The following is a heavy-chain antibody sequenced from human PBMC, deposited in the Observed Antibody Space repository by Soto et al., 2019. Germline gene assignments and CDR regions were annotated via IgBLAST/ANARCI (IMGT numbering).Heavy chain of an antibody. CDR3: ARMATFGSLNWFYP. J-gene: IGHJ5*02. CDR1: GYSFTNND. D-gene: IGHD3-16*01. V-gene: IGHV1-8*01. CDR2: MNPGSGDT. Sequence: QVKLVQSGAEVREPGASVKVSCKASGYSFTNNDVSWVRQATGQGLEWMGWMNPGSGDTGYAQKFQGRVTMTRDISIATAYMELSSLRSDDTAIYYCARMATFGSLNWFYPGGQGTLVTVSS.